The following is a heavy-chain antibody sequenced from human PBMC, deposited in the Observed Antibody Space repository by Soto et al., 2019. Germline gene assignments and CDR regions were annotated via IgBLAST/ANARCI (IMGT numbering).Heavy chain of an antibody. Sequence: EVQRVESGGGLVQPGRSLRLSCAASGFTFDDYAMHWVRQAPGQGLEWVSGISWGSGSIDYADSVKGRFTISRDNAKNSLYLQMNSLRAEDTALYYCAKDAAYYFDYWGQGTLVTVSS. CDR1: GFTFDDYA. CDR2: ISWGSGSI. V-gene: IGHV3-9*01. D-gene: IGHD6-25*01. CDR3: AKDAAYYFDY. J-gene: IGHJ4*02.